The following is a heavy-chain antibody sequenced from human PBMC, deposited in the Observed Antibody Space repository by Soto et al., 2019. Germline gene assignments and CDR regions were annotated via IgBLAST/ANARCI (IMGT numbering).Heavy chain of an antibody. V-gene: IGHV4-34*01. CDR3: ARGLVVGYCSSTSCFPFDY. CDR1: GGSFSGYY. CDR2: INHSGST. Sequence: QVQLQQWGAGLLKPSETLSLTCAVYGGSFSGYYWSWIRQPPGKGLEWIGEINHSGSTNYNPSLKNRVTISVDTSKNQFSLKLSSVTAADTAVYYCARGLVVGYCSSTSCFPFDYWGQGTLVTVSS. J-gene: IGHJ4*02. D-gene: IGHD2-2*01.